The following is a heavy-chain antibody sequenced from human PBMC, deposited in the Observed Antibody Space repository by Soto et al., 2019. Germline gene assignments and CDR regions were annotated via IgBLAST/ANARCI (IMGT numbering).Heavy chain of an antibody. D-gene: IGHD1-1*01. CDR1: GYTFTGYY. Sequence: ASVKVSCKASGYTFTGYYMHWVRQAPGQGPEWMGWINPNSGGTNYAQKFQGWVTMTRDTSISTAYMELSRLRSDDTAVYYCARGGGVRTTPRAFDIWGQGTMVTVSS. J-gene: IGHJ3*02. CDR3: ARGGGVRTTPRAFDI. CDR2: INPNSGGT. V-gene: IGHV1-2*04.